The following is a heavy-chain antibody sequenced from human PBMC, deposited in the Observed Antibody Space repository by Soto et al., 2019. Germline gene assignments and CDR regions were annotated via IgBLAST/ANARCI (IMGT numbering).Heavy chain of an antibody. Sequence: PSETLSLTCTVSGGSISSSTYFWGWIRQPPGKGLEWIGSIYYSGSTYYNPSLKSRVTISVGTSKNQFSLNLSFVTAADTAIYYCARLQQQLVLWGQGTLVTVSS. CDR1: GGSISSSTYF. D-gene: IGHD6-13*01. J-gene: IGHJ4*02. V-gene: IGHV4-39*01. CDR2: IYYSGST. CDR3: ARLQQQLVL.